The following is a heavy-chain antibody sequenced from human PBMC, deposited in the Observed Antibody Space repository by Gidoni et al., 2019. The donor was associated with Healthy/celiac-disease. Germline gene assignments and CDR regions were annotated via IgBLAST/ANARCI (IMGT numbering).Heavy chain of an antibody. D-gene: IGHD3-10*01. Sequence: QVQLVQSGAEVKTPGASVKVPCKASGYTFTSYDINWVRQATGQGLEWMGWMNPNRGNTGYAQKFQGRVTMTRNTSISTAYMELSSLRSEDTAVYYCARGYYGSGSYLLGGYYYYGMDVWGQGTTVTVSS. V-gene: IGHV1-8*01. CDR2: MNPNRGNT. CDR3: ARGYYGSGSYLLGGYYYYGMDV. CDR1: GYTFTSYD. J-gene: IGHJ6*02.